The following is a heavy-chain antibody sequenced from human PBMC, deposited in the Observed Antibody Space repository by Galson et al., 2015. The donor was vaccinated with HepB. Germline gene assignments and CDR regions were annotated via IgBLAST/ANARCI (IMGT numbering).Heavy chain of an antibody. D-gene: IGHD6-19*01. CDR1: GGSISTYY. J-gene: IGHJ5*02. CDR2: IYYSGST. CDR3: ASTDYSSGWRKIDP. Sequence: ETLSLTCTVSGGSISTYYWAWIRQPPGKGPEWIGSIYYSGSTYYNPSLKSRVTISVDTSRNQFSLRLSSVTAADTAVYFCASTDYSSGWRKIDPWGQGTLVTVSS. V-gene: IGHV4-39*01.